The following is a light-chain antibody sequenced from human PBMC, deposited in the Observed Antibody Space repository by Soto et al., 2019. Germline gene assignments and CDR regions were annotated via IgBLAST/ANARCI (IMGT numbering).Light chain of an antibody. CDR3: CSYAGSSTFYV. CDR1: SSDVGSSNL. Sequence: QSALTQPASVSWSPGQSITISCTGTSSDVGSSNLVSWYQQHPGKAPKLMIYEVSKRPSGVSNRFSGSKSGNTASLTISGLQAEDEADYYCCSYAGSSTFYVFGTGTKVTVL. CDR2: EVS. V-gene: IGLV2-23*02. J-gene: IGLJ1*01.